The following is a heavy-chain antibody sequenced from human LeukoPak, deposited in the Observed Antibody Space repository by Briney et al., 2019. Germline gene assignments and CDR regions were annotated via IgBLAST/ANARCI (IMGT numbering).Heavy chain of an antibody. CDR1: RYTLTELS. CDR2: IDTEEAQT. Sequence: SVKLSCKVSRYTLTELSMQWVRQADGNGREWMGGIDTEEAQTIYAQKFQGRVTMNEDTSTETAYMELSSLRSEDTAVYYCATSFYDYVWGSYRPFDYWGQGTLVTVSS. V-gene: IGHV1-24*01. CDR3: ATSFYDYVWGSYRPFDY. J-gene: IGHJ4*02. D-gene: IGHD3-16*02.